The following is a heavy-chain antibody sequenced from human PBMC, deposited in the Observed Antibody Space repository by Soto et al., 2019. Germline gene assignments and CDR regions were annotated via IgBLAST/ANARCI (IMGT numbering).Heavy chain of an antibody. D-gene: IGHD1-26*01. CDR2: ISPDGSIP. J-gene: IGHJ3*02. Sequence: EVQLVESRGGLVQPGGSLRLSCAASGVSISNYWMHWVRQAPGKGLVWVSHISPDGSIPNYADSVKGRFTISRDNAKSTLYLQMNSLTDEDTAVYYCAKEWSAYDIWGQGTVVTVSS. CDR3: AKEWSAYDI. V-gene: IGHV3-74*01. CDR1: GVSISNYW.